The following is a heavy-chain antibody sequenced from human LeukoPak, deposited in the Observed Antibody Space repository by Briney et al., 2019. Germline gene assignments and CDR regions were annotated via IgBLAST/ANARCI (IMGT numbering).Heavy chain of an antibody. D-gene: IGHD3-22*01. J-gene: IGHJ1*01. V-gene: IGHV3-30*02. CDR1: GFTFSSYG. CDR3: AKDRGITMIPSSEYFQH. CDR2: IRYDGSNK. Sequence: GGSPRLSCAASGFTFSSYGMHWVRQAPGKGLEWVAFIRYDGSNKYYADSVKGRFTISRDNSKNTLYLQMNSLRAEDTAVYYCAKDRGITMIPSSEYFQHWGQGTLVTVSS.